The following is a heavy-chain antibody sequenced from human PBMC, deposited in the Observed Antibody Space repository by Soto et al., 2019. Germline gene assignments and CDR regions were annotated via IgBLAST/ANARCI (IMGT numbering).Heavy chain of an antibody. CDR3: AAKFYYCSSTSCYSPYYYGMDV. V-gene: IGHV1-3*01. Sequence: ASVKVSCKASGYTFTSYAMHRVRQAPGQRLEWMGWINAGNGNTKYSQKFQGRVTITRDTSASTAYMELSSLRSEDTAVYYCAAKFYYCSSTSCYSPYYYGMDVWGQGTTVTVS. CDR2: INAGNGNT. D-gene: IGHD2-2*02. CDR1: GYTFTSYA. J-gene: IGHJ6*02.